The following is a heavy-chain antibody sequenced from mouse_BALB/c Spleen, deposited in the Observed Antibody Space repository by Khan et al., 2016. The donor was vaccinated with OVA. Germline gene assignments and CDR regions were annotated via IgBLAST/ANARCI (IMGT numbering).Heavy chain of an antibody. J-gene: IGHJ3*01. D-gene: IGHD1-1*01. CDR1: GFTFSTFA. V-gene: IGHV5-6*01. CDR2: ISSAGDYI. Sequence: EVELVESGGDLVKPGGSLKLSCAASGFTFSTFAMSWVRQTPDKRLEWVATISSAGDYIYYPDSVKGRFTIPRDNAKNTLYLQMSSLRSEDTAMYYCARHNYGPFAYWGQGTLVTVSA. CDR3: ARHNYGPFAY.